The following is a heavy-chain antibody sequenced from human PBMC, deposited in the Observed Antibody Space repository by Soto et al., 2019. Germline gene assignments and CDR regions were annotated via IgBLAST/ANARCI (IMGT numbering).Heavy chain of an antibody. J-gene: IGHJ4*02. V-gene: IGHV3-15*01. CDR3: SIYRGLYDTSGVDY. Sequence: EVQLVESGGGLVKPGGSLRVSCAASGFAFSRAWMCWVRQAPGKGLEWLGRILSKSDGGTTDIAAPVKGRFSITRDDSKNTLYLQMDSFHIEDASVYYSSIYRGLYDTSGVDYSGEGTLVTVSS. CDR2: ILSKSDGGTT. CDR1: GFAFSRAW. D-gene: IGHD3-22*01.